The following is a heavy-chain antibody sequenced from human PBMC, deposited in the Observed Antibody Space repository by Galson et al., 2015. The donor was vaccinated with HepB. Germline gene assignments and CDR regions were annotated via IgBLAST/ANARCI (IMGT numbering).Heavy chain of an antibody. CDR3: ARGCSSTSCYTRFLGWFDP. D-gene: IGHD2-2*02. CDR2: ISSSSSTI. V-gene: IGHV3-48*02. Sequence: SLRLSCAASGFTFSRYSMNWVRQAPGKGLEWVSYISSSSSTIYYADSVKGRFTISRDNAKNSLYLQMNSLRDEDTAVYYCARGCSSTSCYTRFLGWFDPWGQGTLVTVSS. CDR1: GFTFSRYS. J-gene: IGHJ5*02.